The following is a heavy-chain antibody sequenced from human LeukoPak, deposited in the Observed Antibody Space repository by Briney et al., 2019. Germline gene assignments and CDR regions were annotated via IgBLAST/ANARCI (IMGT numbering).Heavy chain of an antibody. CDR3: ARVSVTTLAYYMDV. CDR2: INRNGGST. V-gene: IGHV3-20*04. D-gene: IGHD4-17*01. Sequence: PGGSLRLSCAASGFTFSDYYMSWIRQAPGKGLEWVSGINRNGGSTDYADSVKGRFTISRDNAKNPLYLQMNSLRAEDTALYYCARVSVTTLAYYMDVWGKGTTVTVSS. J-gene: IGHJ6*03. CDR1: GFTFSDYY.